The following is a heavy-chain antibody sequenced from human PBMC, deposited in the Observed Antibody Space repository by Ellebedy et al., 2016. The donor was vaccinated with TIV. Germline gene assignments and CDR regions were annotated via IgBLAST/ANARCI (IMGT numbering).Heavy chain of an antibody. CDR3: ARGGWYCSGGSCYHSEY. V-gene: IGHV3-33*01. Sequence: GESLKISCTASGFTFSSYGMHWVSQAPGKGLEWVAVIWYDGSNKYYAESVKGRFTISRDNSKNTLYLQMNSLRAEDTAVYYCARGGWYCSGGSCYHSEYWGQGTLVTVSS. D-gene: IGHD2-15*01. CDR2: IWYDGSNK. J-gene: IGHJ4*02. CDR1: GFTFSSYG.